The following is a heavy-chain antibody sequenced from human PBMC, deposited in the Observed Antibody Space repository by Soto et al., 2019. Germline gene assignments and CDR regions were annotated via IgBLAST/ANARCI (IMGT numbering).Heavy chain of an antibody. J-gene: IGHJ3*02. D-gene: IGHD3-10*01. Sequence: PSETLSLTCAVYGGSFSGYYWSWIRQPPGEGLEWIGEINHSGSTNYNPSLKSRVTISVDTSKNQFSLKLSSVTAADTAVYYCARAGYGSEAAFDIWGQGTMVTVSS. CDR3: ARAGYGSEAAFDI. CDR2: INHSGST. CDR1: GGSFSGYY. V-gene: IGHV4-34*01.